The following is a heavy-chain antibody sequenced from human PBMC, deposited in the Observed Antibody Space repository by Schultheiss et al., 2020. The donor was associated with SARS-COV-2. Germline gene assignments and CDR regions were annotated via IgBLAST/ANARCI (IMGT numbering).Heavy chain of an antibody. V-gene: IGHV4-4*07. D-gene: IGHD3-3*01. Sequence: SETLSLTCSVSGGSMRPYYWSWIRQPAGKGLEWIGRIYTSGSTNYNPSLKSRVTISVDTSKNQFSLKLSSVTAADTAVYYCASSIWSGYLPTTWSWGQGTLVTVSS. CDR3: ASSIWSGYLPTTWS. CDR2: IYTSGST. CDR1: GGSMRPYY. J-gene: IGHJ4*02.